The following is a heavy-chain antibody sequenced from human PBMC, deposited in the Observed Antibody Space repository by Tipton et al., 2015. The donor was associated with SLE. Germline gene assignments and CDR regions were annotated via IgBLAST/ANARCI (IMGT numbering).Heavy chain of an antibody. V-gene: IGHV4-61*02. CDR2: IYNSGIT. D-gene: IGHD2-15*01. Sequence: LRLSCTVSGDSFSSGSSSWNWVRQPAGKGLEWIGLIYNSGITNYNPSLQSRVTLSVDMSKNQFSLRLSSVTAADTGVYYCVKSVVVVSPRDDYYYMDVWGNGTTVTVSS. CDR3: VKSVVVVSPRDDYYYMDV. CDR1: GDSFSSGSSS. J-gene: IGHJ6*03.